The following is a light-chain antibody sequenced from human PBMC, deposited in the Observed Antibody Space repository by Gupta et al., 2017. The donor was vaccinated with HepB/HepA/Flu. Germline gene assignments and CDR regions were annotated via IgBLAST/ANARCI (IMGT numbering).Light chain of an antibody. CDR2: WAS. V-gene: IGKV4-1*01. CDR1: QNGLYSKNKEF. CDR3: QQKNNTPVT. Sequence: DIVMTQPPDSLAVSLGERATINCKSSQNGLYSKNKEFLAWYQQKPGHPPKLLISWASTRESGVPDSFSGSGSGTDFTLTISSRQAEDVAVYYCQQKNNTPVTFGQGTQMDIK. J-gene: IGKJ5*01.